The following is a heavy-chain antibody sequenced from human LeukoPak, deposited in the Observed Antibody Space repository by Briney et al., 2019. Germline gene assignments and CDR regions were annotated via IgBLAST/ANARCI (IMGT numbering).Heavy chain of an antibody. D-gene: IGHD6-19*01. CDR1: GYSFINYW. CDR2: IYPGDSDT. Sequence: GESLKISCKGSGYSFINYWLAWVRQMPGKGPEWLGIIYPGDSDTRYSPSFQGQVTISADKSSNTAYLQWSSLKASDTAMYYCARSHSSGWSGGFDYWGQGTLVTVSS. CDR3: ARSHSSGWSGGFDY. V-gene: IGHV5-51*01. J-gene: IGHJ4*02.